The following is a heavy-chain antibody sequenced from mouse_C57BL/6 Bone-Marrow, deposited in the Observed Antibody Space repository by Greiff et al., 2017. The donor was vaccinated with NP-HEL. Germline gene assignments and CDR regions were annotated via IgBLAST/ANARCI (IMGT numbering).Heavy chain of an antibody. CDR2: INPSNGGT. J-gene: IGHJ4*01. CDR1: GYTFTSYW. D-gene: IGHD2-10*01. CDR3: ARRLPTTVPSPYAMDY. V-gene: IGHV1-53*01. Sequence: QVQLKQPGTELVKPGASVKLSCTASGYTFTSYWMHWVKQRPGQGLEWIGNINPSNGGTNYNEKFQSKATLTVDKSSSTAYMQLSSLTSADSAVYYCARRLPTTVPSPYAMDYWGQGTSVTVSS.